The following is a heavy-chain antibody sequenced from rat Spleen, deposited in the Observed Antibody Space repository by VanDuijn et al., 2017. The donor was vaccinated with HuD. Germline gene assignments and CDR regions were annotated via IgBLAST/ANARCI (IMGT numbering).Heavy chain of an antibody. D-gene: IGHD2-5*01. CDR1: GFTLNDYW. CDR2: ITNIAGGT. V-gene: IGHV5-31*01. CDR3: SRGGYFRH. Sequence: EVQLVESGGGLVQPGRSLKLSCAASGFTLNDYWMTWIRQAPGKGLEWIASITNIAGGTYYADSVKGRFTISRDNAKSTLFLQMNSPTSEDTATYYCSRGGYFRHWGQGVMVTVSS. J-gene: IGHJ2*01.